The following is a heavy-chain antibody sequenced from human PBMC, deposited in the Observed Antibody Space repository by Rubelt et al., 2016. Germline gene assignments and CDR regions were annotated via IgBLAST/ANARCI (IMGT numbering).Heavy chain of an antibody. CDR1: GDTLSVFS. J-gene: IGHJ3*02. CDR2: FDGEDGET. CDR3: STADSSSWYDATDT. D-gene: IGHD6-13*01. Sequence: QVQLVQSGAVLKKPGASVKVSCKVSGDTLSVFSIHWVRQAPGKGLEWMGGFDGEDGETVYAQNCKCSLIMTEDTSTDTAYMELSRLTSADTAVYYCSTADSSSWYDATDTWGQGTMVTVSS. V-gene: IGHV1-24*01.